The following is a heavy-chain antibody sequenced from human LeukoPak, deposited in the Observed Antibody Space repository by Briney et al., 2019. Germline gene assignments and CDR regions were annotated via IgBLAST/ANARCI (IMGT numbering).Heavy chain of an antibody. CDR3: ARDFSGY. D-gene: IGHD3-10*01. Sequence: GGSLRLSCVVSGATVSSNYMSWVRQAPGKGLEWVSDIYSSGSTYYADSVKGRFTISRDISKNNLYLQMNDLRAEDTTVYYCARDFSGYWGQGTLVTVSS. CDR2: IYSSGST. J-gene: IGHJ4*01. V-gene: IGHV3-66*01. CDR1: GATVSSNY.